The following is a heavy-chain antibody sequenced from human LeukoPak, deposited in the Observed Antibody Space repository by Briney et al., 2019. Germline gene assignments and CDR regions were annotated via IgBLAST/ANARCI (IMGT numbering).Heavy chain of an antibody. J-gene: IGHJ4*02. V-gene: IGHV4-39*01. CDR2: IYYSGST. Sequence: PSETLSLTCTVSDGSISSSSYYWGWIRQPPGKGLEWIGSIYYSGSTYYNPSLKSRVTISVDTSKNQLSLKLSSVTAADTAVYYCARHWETSSWYVDYWGQGTRVTVSS. CDR1: DGSISSSSYY. CDR3: ARHWETSSWYVDY. D-gene: IGHD6-13*01.